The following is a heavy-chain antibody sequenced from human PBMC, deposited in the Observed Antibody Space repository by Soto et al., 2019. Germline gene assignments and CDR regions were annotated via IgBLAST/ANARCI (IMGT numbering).Heavy chain of an antibody. D-gene: IGHD5-12*01. CDR2: ISAYNGNT. Sequence: ASVKVSCKASGYTFTSYGISWVRQAPGQGLEWMGWISAYNGNTNYAQKLQGRVTMTTDTSTNTAYMELSSLRSEDTAVYYCATYSGPPYYYYYYMDVRGKGTTVTVSS. CDR1: GYTFTSYG. CDR3: ATYSGPPYYYYYYMDV. V-gene: IGHV1-18*01. J-gene: IGHJ6*03.